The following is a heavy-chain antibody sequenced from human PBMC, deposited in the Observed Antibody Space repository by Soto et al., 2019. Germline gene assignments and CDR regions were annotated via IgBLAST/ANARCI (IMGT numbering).Heavy chain of an antibody. V-gene: IGHV3-74*01. CDR2: INSGGSST. CDR1: GFSFISAW. CDR3: ASDSGSYDDY. D-gene: IGHD1-26*01. Sequence: PGGSLRLSCAASGFSFISAWMNWVRQAPGKGLVWVSRINSGGSSTDYADSVKGRFTISRDNAKNTLYLQMNSLRAEDTAVYYCASDSGSYDDYWGQGNLVTVSS. J-gene: IGHJ4*02.